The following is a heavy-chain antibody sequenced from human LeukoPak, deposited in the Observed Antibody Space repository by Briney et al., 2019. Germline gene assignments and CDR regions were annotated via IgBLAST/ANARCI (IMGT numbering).Heavy chain of an antibody. D-gene: IGHD3-16*01. CDR3: ASSIMIMFGALDF. Sequence: PGGSLRLSCAASGFTFSTYAMHWVRQAPGKGLEWVAVISYDGNNKYYADSVKGRFTISRDNSKNTLYLQMNSLRAEDSTVYYCASSIMIMFGALDFWGQGTLVTVSS. CDR1: GFTFSTYA. V-gene: IGHV3-30*04. CDR2: ISYDGNNK. J-gene: IGHJ4*02.